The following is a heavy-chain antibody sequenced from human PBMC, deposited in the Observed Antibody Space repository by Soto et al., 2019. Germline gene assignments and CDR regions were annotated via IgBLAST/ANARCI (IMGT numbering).Heavy chain of an antibody. D-gene: IGHD2-8*02. CDR3: SRVFGAYWYFDY. V-gene: IGHV4-59*01. CDR1: GGSISSYY. Sequence: SETLSLTCTVSGGSISSYYWSWIRQPPGKGLEWIGYIYYSGSTNYNPSLKSRVTISVDTSKNQFSLKLSSVTAADTAVYFCSRVFGAYWYFDYWGRGTLVTVSS. CDR2: IYYSGST. J-gene: IGHJ4*02.